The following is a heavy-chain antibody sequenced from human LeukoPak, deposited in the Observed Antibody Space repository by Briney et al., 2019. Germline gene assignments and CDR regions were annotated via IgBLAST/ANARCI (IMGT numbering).Heavy chain of an antibody. D-gene: IGHD3-16*01. V-gene: IGHV3-66*01. Sequence: GGSLRLSCAASGFTVTNNYMSWVRQDLGRGLEWVSVIYSGGNTYYADSVKGRFTISRDNSKNTLYLQMNSLRAEDTAVYYCARDQMIGTFDIWGQGTMVTVSS. CDR2: IYSGGNT. CDR3: ARDQMIGTFDI. J-gene: IGHJ3*02. CDR1: GFTVTNNY.